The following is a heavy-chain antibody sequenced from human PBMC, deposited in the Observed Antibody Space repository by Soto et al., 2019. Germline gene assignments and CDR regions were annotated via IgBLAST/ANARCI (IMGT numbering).Heavy chain of an antibody. CDR2: IYYSGST. Sequence: PSATLSLTCTISGDSINNYYCNWIRQPPGKGLEWIGSIYYSGSTYYNPSLKSRVTISVDTSKNQFSLKLSSVTAADTAVYYCARHKVAGGRDDAFDIWGQGTMVTVSS. CDR1: GDSINNYY. CDR3: ARHKVAGGRDDAFDI. V-gene: IGHV4-39*01. J-gene: IGHJ3*02.